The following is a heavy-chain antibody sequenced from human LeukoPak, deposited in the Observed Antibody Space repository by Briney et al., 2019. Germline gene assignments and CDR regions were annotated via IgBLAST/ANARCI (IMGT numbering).Heavy chain of an antibody. Sequence: PSETLSLTCVVSGGSMRSSSYYWGWIRQPPGKGLEWIGSIYYSGSTYYNPSLKSRVTISVDTSKNQFSLKLSSVTAADTAVYYCARDIAVAGTSIPFDYWGQGTLVTVSS. CDR1: GGSMRSSSYY. V-gene: IGHV4-39*02. D-gene: IGHD6-19*01. CDR2: IYYSGST. J-gene: IGHJ4*02. CDR3: ARDIAVAGTSIPFDY.